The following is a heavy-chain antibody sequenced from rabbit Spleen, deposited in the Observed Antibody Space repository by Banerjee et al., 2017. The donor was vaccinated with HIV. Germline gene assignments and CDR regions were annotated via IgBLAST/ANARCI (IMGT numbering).Heavy chain of an antibody. V-gene: IGHV1S40*01. Sequence: QSLEESGGDLVKPGASLTLTCTASGFSFSSSYNICWVRQAPGKGLEWIACIYTTSGRIYYANWAKGRFTISKTSSTTVTLQMTSLTAADTATYFCARDIVDNSVIYFNLWGPGTLVTVS. J-gene: IGHJ4*01. CDR3: ARDIVDNSVIYFNL. CDR1: GFSFSSSYN. D-gene: IGHD4-1*01. CDR2: IYTTSGRI.